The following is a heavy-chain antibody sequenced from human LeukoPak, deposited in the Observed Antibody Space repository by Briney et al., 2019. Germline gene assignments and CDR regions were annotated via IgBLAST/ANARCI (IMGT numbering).Heavy chain of an antibody. CDR3: ARAREGYDPCYYMDV. CDR1: GGSISSYY. J-gene: IGHJ6*03. Sequence: SETLSLTCTVSGGSISSYYWSWIRQPPGKGLEWIGYIYYSGSTNYNPSLKSRVTISVDTSKNQFSLKLSSVTAADTAAYYCARAREGYDPCYYMDVWGKGTTVTVSS. V-gene: IGHV4-59*01. CDR2: IYYSGST. D-gene: IGHD5-12*01.